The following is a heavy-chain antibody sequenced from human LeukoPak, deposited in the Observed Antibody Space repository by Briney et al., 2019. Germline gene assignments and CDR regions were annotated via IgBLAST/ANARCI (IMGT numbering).Heavy chain of an antibody. CDR1: GFIFNSYG. D-gene: IGHD6-6*01. Sequence: PGGSLRLSCAASGFIFNSYGMHWVRQAPGKGLEWVAVISYDGSKKYYADSVKGRFTISRDNSKNTLNLQMNSLRAEDTAVYYCAKGNSSSGGFDYWGQGTLVTVSS. V-gene: IGHV3-30*18. CDR3: AKGNSSSGGFDY. J-gene: IGHJ4*02. CDR2: ISYDGSKK.